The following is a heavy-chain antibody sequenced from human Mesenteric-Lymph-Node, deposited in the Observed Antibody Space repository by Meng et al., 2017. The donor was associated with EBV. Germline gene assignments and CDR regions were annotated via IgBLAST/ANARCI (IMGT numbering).Heavy chain of an antibody. J-gene: IGHJ4*02. D-gene: IGHD3-16*01. CDR3: ARGSHYTWDV. CDR2: IFHAGNT. CDR1: GDSIISTDTW. V-gene: IGHV4-4*02. Sequence: QLQLQGSGPGLVEPSGTLSLTCGVSGDSIISTDTWWSWVRQPPGKGLEWIGEIFHAGNTNYNPSLKSQVTMSVDTSKNQFSLNLSSVTAADSAVYYCARGSHYTWDVWGQGTLVTVSS.